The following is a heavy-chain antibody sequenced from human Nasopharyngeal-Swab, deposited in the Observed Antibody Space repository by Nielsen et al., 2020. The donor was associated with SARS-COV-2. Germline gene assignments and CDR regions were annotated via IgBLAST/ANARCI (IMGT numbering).Heavy chain of an antibody. CDR3: ARDDYGDLGWFDP. V-gene: IGHV3-11*01. J-gene: IGHJ5*02. Sequence: GESLKISCAASGFTFSDYYMSWIRQAPGKGLKWVSYISSSGSTIYYADSVKGRFTISRDNAKNSLYLQMNSLRAEDTAVYYCARDDYGDLGWFDPWGQGTLVTVSS. CDR2: ISSSGSTI. D-gene: IGHD4-17*01. CDR1: GFTFSDYY.